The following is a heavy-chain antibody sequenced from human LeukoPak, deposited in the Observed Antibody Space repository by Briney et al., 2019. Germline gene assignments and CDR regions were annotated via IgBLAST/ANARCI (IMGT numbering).Heavy chain of an antibody. CDR3: AKSRYSSSSSDY. CDR1: GFTFSSYS. V-gene: IGHV3-23*01. J-gene: IGHJ4*02. CDR2: ISGSGGST. D-gene: IGHD6-13*01. Sequence: GGSLRLSCAASGFTFSSYSMNWVRQAPGKGLEWVSAISGSGGSTYYADSVKGRFTISRDNSKNTLYLQMNSLRAEDTAVYYCAKSRYSSSSSDYWGQGTLVTVSS.